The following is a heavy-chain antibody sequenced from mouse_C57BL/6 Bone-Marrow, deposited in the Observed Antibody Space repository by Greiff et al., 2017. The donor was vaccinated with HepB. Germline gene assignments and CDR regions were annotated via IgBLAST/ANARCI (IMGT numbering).Heavy chain of an antibody. V-gene: IGHV1-22*01. CDR3: ARSDLSITTGSFYYAMDY. J-gene: IGHJ4*01. CDR1: GYTFTDYN. D-gene: IGHD1-2*01. Sequence: EVQLQQSGPELVKPGASVKMSCKASGYTFTDYNMHWVKQSHGKSLEWIGYINPNNGGTSYNQKFKGKATLTVNKSSSTAYMELRSLTSEDSAVYYCARSDLSITTGSFYYAMDYWGQGTSVTVSS. CDR2: INPNNGGT.